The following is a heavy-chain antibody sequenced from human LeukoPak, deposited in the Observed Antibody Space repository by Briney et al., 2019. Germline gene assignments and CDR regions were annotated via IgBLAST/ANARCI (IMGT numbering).Heavy chain of an antibody. CDR1: GFTFGSSA. J-gene: IGHJ6*03. Sequence: SVKVSCKASGFTFGSSAMQWARQARGQRPEWIGWIVLGSGNTNYAQKFQGRVTITTDESTSTAYMELSSLRSEDTAVYYCARAAEDIVVVPAAMGYYYYMDVWGKGTTVTVSS. CDR3: ARAAEDIVVVPAAMGYYYYMDV. D-gene: IGHD2-2*01. V-gene: IGHV1-58*02. CDR2: IVLGSGNT.